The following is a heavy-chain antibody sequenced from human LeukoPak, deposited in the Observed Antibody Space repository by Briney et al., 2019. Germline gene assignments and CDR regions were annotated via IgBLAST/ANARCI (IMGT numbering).Heavy chain of an antibody. CDR3: ARSQLLTYYFDY. CDR1: GGSFSGYY. CDR2: INHSGST. D-gene: IGHD2-2*01. V-gene: IGHV4-34*01. Sequence: SETLSLTCAVYGGSFSGYYWSWIRQPPGKGLEWIGEINHSGSTNYNPSLKSRVTISVDTSKNQFSLKLSSVTAADTAVYYCARSQLLTYYFDYWGQGTLVTVSS. J-gene: IGHJ4*02.